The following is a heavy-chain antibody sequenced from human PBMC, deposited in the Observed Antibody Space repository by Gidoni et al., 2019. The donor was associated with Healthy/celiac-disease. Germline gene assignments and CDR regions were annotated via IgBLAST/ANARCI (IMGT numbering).Heavy chain of an antibody. D-gene: IGHD6-25*01. J-gene: IGHJ6*02. CDR2: IYYSGST. CDR3: ARRGGLPHYYGMDV. V-gene: IGHV4-59*08. CDR1: GGSISSYY. Sequence: QVPLQESGPGLVKPSETLSLTCTVSGGSISSYYWSWIRQPPGKGLEWIGYIYYSGSTNYNPSLKSRVTISVDTSKNQFSLKLSSVTAADTAVYYCARRGGLPHYYGMDVWGQGTTVTVSS.